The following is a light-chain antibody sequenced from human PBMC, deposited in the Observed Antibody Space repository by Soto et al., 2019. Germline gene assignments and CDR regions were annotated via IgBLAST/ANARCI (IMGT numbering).Light chain of an antibody. CDR2: SDD. J-gene: IGLJ2*01. Sequence: QSVLTQAASASGTPGQRVTISCSGSSSNIGSNYVYWYQQLPGTAPKLLIYSDDQRPSGVPDRFAGSKSGTSASLAISGLPSDDEAHYCCAAWDDSLRGLLFGGGTQLTVL. CDR3: AAWDDSLRGLL. V-gene: IGLV1-47*01. CDR1: SSNIGSNY.